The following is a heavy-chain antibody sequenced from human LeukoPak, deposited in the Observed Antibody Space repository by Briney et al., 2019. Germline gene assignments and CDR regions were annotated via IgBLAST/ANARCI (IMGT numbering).Heavy chain of an antibody. CDR2: IYPDDSDT. V-gene: IGHV5-51*01. D-gene: IGHD2-2*01. CDR3: ARLRGPSFTSSYYFDY. Sequence: GESLKISCKGSGYSFATYSVAWVRQMPGKGLEWMGIIYPDDSDTRYSPSFQDQVAMSADKSSSTAYLQWSGLKASDTAMYSCARLRGPSFTSSYYFDYWGQGTLVTVSS. J-gene: IGHJ4*02. CDR1: GYSFATYS.